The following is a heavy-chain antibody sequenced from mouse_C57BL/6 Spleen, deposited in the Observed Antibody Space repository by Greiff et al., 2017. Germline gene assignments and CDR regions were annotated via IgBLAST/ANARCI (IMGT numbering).Heavy chain of an antibody. V-gene: IGHV6-3*01. CDR2: IRLKSDNYAT. CDR3: TVITTVVAKDY. Sequence: EVNLVESGGGLVQPGGSMKLSCVASGFTFSNYWMNWVRQSPEKGLEWVAQIRLKSDNYATHYAESVKGRFTISRDDSKSSVYLQMNNLRAEDTGIYYCTVITTVVAKDYWGQGTTLTVSS. CDR1: GFTFSNYW. J-gene: IGHJ2*01. D-gene: IGHD1-1*01.